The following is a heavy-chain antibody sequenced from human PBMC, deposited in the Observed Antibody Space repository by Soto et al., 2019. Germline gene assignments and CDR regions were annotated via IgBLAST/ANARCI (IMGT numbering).Heavy chain of an antibody. CDR2: IIPMFGTV. D-gene: IGHD7-27*01. CDR3: ARDRLPGTGAYYYVMAV. Sequence: GSAVKVSCKASGGIFSSYAISWVRQAPGQGLEWMGGIIPMFGTVNYPQKFQGRVTITADKSARTAYLELSSLRSEDTAVYYCARDRLPGTGAYYYVMAVRGQGTTDIVSS. CDR1: GGIFSSYA. V-gene: IGHV1-69*06. J-gene: IGHJ6*01.